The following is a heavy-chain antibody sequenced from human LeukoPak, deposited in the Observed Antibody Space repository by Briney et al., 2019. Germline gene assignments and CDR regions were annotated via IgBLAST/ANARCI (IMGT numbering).Heavy chain of an antibody. Sequence: PSETLSLTCTVSGDSITSSAFYWGWIRQAPGKGLEWIGNIFHGGNTHYNPSLKSRVTISVDTSKNQFSLKLSSVTAADTAVYYCARLPSQGIAAGWGQGTLVTVSS. J-gene: IGHJ4*02. D-gene: IGHD6-25*01. CDR3: ARLPSQGIAAG. V-gene: IGHV4-39*07. CDR2: IFHGGNT. CDR1: GDSITSSAFY.